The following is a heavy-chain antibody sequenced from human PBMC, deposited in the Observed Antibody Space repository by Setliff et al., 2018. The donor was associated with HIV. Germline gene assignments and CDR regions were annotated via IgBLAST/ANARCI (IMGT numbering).Heavy chain of an antibody. J-gene: IGHJ4*02. Sequence: SETLSLTYSVSGVSTSSSTYYWGWIRQPPGKGLEWIGYIYYSGSTNYNPSLKSRVTISVDTSKNQFSLKLSSVTAADTAVYYCARELRSNYFDYWGQGTLVTAPQ. CDR3: ARELRSNYFDY. D-gene: IGHD5-12*01. CDR1: GVSTSSSTYY. V-gene: IGHV4-61*01. CDR2: IYYSGST.